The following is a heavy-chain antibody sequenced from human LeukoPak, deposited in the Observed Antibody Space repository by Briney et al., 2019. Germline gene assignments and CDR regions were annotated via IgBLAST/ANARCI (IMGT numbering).Heavy chain of an antibody. CDR1: GGSVSSYY. D-gene: IGHD6-19*01. Sequence: SETLSLTCTVSGGSVSSYYWSWIRQPPGKGLEWIGYIYNSESTNYNSSLKSRVTMSVDTSTNQFFLKLSSVTAADTAVYYCARFHSGPSGWYVLWYFDLWGRGTLVTVSS. CDR2: IYNSEST. J-gene: IGHJ2*01. V-gene: IGHV4-4*09. CDR3: ARFHSGPSGWYVLWYFDL.